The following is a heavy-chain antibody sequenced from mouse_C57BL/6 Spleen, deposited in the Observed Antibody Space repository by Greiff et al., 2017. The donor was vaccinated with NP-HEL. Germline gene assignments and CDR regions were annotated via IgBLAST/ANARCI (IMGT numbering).Heavy chain of an antibody. J-gene: IGHJ2*01. V-gene: IGHV5-16*01. CDR2: INYDGSST. Sequence: EVKLMESEGGLVQPGSSMKLSCTASGFTFSDYYMAWVRQVPEKGLEWVANINYDGSSTYYLDSLKIRFIISRDNAKNILYLQMSSLKSEDTATYYCARDQDYFDYWGQGTTLTVSS. D-gene: IGHD3-2*02. CDR3: ARDQDYFDY. CDR1: GFTFSDYY.